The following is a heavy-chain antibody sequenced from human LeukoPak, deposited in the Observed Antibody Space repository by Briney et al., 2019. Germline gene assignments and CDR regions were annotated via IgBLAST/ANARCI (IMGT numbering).Heavy chain of an antibody. V-gene: IGHV3-73*01. CDR2: IRSKANSYAT. J-gene: IGHJ3*02. Sequence: GGSLRLSCAASGFTFSGSAMHWVRQASGKGLEWVGRIRSKANSYATAYAASVKGRFTISRDDSKNTAYLQMNSLKTEDTAVYYCTRDPGAFDIWGQGTMVTVSS. CDR3: TRDPGAFDI. CDR1: GFTFSGSA.